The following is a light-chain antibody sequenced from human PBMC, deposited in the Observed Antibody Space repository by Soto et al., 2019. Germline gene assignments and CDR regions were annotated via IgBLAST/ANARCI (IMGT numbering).Light chain of an antibody. Sequence: DIVMTQSPLSLPVTPGEPASISCRSSQSLIDSKGYNSVDWFLQKPGQSPQLLIYLGSNRASGVPDRFSGGGSGTDFTLKISRVEAEDVGVYYCMQTLQTPRTFGQGTKVEIK. CDR3: MQTLQTPRT. CDR2: LGS. CDR1: QSLIDSKGYNS. J-gene: IGKJ1*01. V-gene: IGKV2-28*01.